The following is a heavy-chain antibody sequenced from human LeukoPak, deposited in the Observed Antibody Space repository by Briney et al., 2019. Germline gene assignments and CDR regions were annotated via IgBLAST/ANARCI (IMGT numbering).Heavy chain of an antibody. V-gene: IGHV4-34*01. D-gene: IGHD3-22*01. CDR2: INHSGST. CDR3: ARAQHGSSGYYYVDY. Sequence: SETLSLTCAVYVGSFSGYYWSWIRQPPGKGLEWIGEINHSGSTNYNPSLKSRVTISVDTSKNQFSLKLSSVTAADTAVYYCARAQHGSSGYYYVDYWGQGILVTVSS. CDR1: VGSFSGYY. J-gene: IGHJ4*02.